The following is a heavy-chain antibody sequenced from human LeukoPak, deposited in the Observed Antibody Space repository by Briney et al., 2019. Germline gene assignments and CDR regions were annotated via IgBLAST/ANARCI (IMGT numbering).Heavy chain of an antibody. CDR2: IKKKGDGGTT. J-gene: IGHJ4*02. V-gene: IGHV3-15*01. CDR1: GFTFSSYS. D-gene: IGHD3-10*01. Sequence: GGSLRLSCAASGFTFSSYSMNWVRQAPGKGLEWVGRIKKKGDGGTTDYAAPVKGRFTISRDDSKNMLYLEMNNLKIEDTAVYYCTTVTMVRDYDYWGQGTLVTVSS. CDR3: TTVTMVRDYDY.